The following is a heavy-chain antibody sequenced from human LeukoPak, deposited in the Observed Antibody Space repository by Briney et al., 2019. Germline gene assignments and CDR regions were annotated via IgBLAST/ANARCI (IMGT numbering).Heavy chain of an antibody. CDR2: IFYSGST. Sequence: PSQTLSLTCTVSGASLNSGGYYWTWIRQTPGKGLEWIGYIFYSGSTYQNPSLKSRVTISVDTSKNQFSLKLSSVTAADTAVYYCGSSWYNWFDPWGQGTLVTVSS. J-gene: IGHJ5*02. V-gene: IGHV4-30-4*01. D-gene: IGHD6-13*01. CDR1: GASLNSGGYY. CDR3: GSSWYNWFDP.